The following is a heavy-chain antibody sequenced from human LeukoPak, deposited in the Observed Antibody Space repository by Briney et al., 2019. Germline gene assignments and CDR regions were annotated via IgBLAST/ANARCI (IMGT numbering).Heavy chain of an antibody. CDR3: ARSVSGVWLFDY. V-gene: IGHV3-30-3*01. CDR1: GFPFTVYP. CDR2: SSSDETYK. J-gene: IGHJ4*02. D-gene: IGHD5/OR15-5a*01. Sequence: GGSLRLSCAASGFPFTVYPTHWVRQAPGKGLEWVSVSSSDETYKFYADSVRGRFTISRDDSKNRLYLQMSDLRAEDTAVYFCARSVSGVWLFDYWGRGTLVTVSS.